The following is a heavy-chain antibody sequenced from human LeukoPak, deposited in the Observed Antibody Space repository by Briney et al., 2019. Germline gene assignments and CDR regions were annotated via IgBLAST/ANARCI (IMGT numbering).Heavy chain of an antibody. CDR1: GFTVSSNS. V-gene: IGHV3-53*01. Sequence: PGGSLRLSCTVSGFTVSSNSMSWVRQAPGKGLEWVSFIYSDNTHYSDSVKGRFTISRDNSKNTLYLQMNSLRAEDTAVYYCARQTGSGLFILPGGQGTLVTVSS. CDR2: IYSDNT. J-gene: IGHJ4*02. CDR3: ARQTGSGLFILP. D-gene: IGHD3/OR15-3a*01.